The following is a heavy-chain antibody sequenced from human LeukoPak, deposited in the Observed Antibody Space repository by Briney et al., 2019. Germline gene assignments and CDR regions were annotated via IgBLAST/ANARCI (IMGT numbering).Heavy chain of an antibody. V-gene: IGHV3-23*01. D-gene: IGHD2-15*01. CDR1: GFTFSSYA. CDR2: ISGSGGST. Sequence: GGSLRLSCAASGFTFSSYAMSWVRQAPGKGLEWVSAISGSGGSTYYADSVKGRFTISRDNSKNTLYLQMNSLRAEDMALYYCAKDIGRGYCSGGSCYPEYFQHWGQGTLVTVSS. CDR3: AKDIGRGYCSGGSCYPEYFQH. J-gene: IGHJ1*01.